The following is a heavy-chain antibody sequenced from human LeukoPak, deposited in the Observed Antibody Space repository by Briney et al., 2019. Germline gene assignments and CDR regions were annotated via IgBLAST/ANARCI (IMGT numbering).Heavy chain of an antibody. CDR1: GFXVSSNY. CDR2: IDSGGST. J-gene: IGHJ4*02. Sequence: GGSLRLSCAASGFXVSSNYITWVRQAPGKGLEWVSVIDSGGSTYYADSVKGRFTISRDNSKNTLYLQMNSLRAEDTAVYYCARDPQGGRFGELFWGQGTLVTVSS. D-gene: IGHD3-10*01. CDR3: ARDPQGGRFGELF. V-gene: IGHV3-53*01.